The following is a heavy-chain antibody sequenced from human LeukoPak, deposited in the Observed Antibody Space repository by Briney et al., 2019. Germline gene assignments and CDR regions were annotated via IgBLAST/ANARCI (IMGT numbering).Heavy chain of an antibody. CDR2: IRSKAYGGTT. J-gene: IGHJ4*02. V-gene: IGHV3-49*04. CDR1: GFTSGDYA. CDR3: TREGGSDYYDSSGYLDY. D-gene: IGHD3-22*01. Sequence: PGGSLRLSCTASGFTSGDYAMSWVRQAPGKGLEWVGFIRSKAYGGTTEYAASVKGRFTISRDDSKSIAYLQMNSLKTEDTAVYYCTREGGSDYYDSSGYLDYWGQGTLVTVSS.